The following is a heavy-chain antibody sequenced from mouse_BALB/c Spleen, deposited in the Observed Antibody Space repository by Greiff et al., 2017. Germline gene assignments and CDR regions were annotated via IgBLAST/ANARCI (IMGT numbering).Heavy chain of an antibody. V-gene: IGHV6-6*02. CDR2: IRLKSNNYAT. CDR3: TRETLGLWFAY. Sequence: EVKVEESGGGLVQPGGSMKLSCVASGFTFSNYWMNWVRQSPEKGLEWVAEIRLKSNNYATHYAESVKGRFTISRDDSKSSVYLQMNNLRAEDTGIYYCTRETLGLWFAYWGQGTLVTVSA. J-gene: IGHJ3*01. CDR1: GFTFSNYW. D-gene: IGHD4-1*01.